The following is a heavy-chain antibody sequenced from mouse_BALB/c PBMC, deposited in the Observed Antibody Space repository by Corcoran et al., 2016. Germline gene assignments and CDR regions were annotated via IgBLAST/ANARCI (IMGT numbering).Heavy chain of an antibody. J-gene: IGHJ2*01. V-gene: IGHV1S136*01. Sequence: EVQLQQSGPELVKPGASVKMSCKASGYTFTSYVMHWVKQKPGQGLEWIGYINPYNDGTKYNEKFKGKATLTSDKSSSTAYMELSRLTYEDSAVYYGARREGPYYFDYWGQGTTLTVSS. CDR3: ARREGPYYFDY. CDR2: INPYNDGT. CDR1: GYTFTSYV.